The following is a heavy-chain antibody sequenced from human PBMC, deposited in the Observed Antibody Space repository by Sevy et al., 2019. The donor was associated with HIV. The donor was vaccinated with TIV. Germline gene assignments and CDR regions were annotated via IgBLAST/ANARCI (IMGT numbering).Heavy chain of an antibody. D-gene: IGHD1-26*01. Sequence: GGSLRLSCAASGFTFSSYAMSWVRQAPGKGLEWVSAISGSGGSTYYADSVKGRFTISRDNSKNTIYLPMNSLRPEDTAVYYCAKDGRRGNLNPGLHWGQGTLVTVSS. CDR2: ISGSGGST. CDR3: AKDGRRGNLNPGLH. V-gene: IGHV3-23*01. CDR1: GFTFSSYA. J-gene: IGHJ4*02.